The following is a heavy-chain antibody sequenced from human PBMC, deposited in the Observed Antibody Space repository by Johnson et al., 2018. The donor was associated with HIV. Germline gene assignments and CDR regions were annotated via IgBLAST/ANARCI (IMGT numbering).Heavy chain of an antibody. J-gene: IGHJ1*01. V-gene: IGHV3-11*04. CDR2: ISSSGSTI. D-gene: IGHD3-10*02. CDR1: GFTFSDYY. CDR3: ARDASRGPASSVLELGDNVRGLLGLRWAM. Sequence: QVQLVESGGGLVKPGGSLRLSCAASGFTFSDYYMSWIRQAPGKGLEWVSYISSSGSTIYYADSVKGRFTISRDNAKNSLYLQMNSLRAEDTAVYYCARDASRGPASSVLELGDNVRGLLGLRWAMWG.